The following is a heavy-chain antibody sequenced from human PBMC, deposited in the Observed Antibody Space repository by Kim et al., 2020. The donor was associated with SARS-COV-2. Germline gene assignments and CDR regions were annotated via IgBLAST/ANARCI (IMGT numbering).Heavy chain of an antibody. J-gene: IGHJ3*02. CDR3: ARRLPGDDAFDI. D-gene: IGHD3-10*01. Sequence: YSNPSRQSRVTLSVDTSKNQFSLKLSSVTAADTAVYYCARRLPGDDAFDIWGQGTMVTVSS. V-gene: IGHV4-39*01.